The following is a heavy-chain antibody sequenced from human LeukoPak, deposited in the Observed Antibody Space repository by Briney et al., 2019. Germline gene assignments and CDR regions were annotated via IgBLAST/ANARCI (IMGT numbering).Heavy chain of an antibody. CDR1: RFTFSNYS. Sequence: GGALRLSCAASRFTFSNYSMTWVRQAPRKGLEWVSSIRGSDTSTYYADSVKGRFTITKDNSKNTLELQMDSLRAEETAVYYCTKARSASSSSCYNYWGQGILVTVSS. CDR2: IRGSDTST. CDR3: TKARSASSSSCYNY. D-gene: IGHD2-2*02. V-gene: IGHV3-23*01. J-gene: IGHJ4*02.